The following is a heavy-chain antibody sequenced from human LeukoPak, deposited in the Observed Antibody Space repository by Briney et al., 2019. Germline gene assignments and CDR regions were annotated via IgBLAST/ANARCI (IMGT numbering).Heavy chain of an antibody. J-gene: IGHJ2*01. CDR3: ARKWERATPSGYFDL. Sequence: SETLSLTCTVSGGSISSGDYYWSWIRQPPGKGLEWIGYIYYSGSTYYNPSLKSRVTISVDTSKNQFSLKLSSVTAADTAVYYCARKWERATPSGYFDLWGRGTLVTVSS. CDR1: GGSISSGDYY. D-gene: IGHD1-26*01. V-gene: IGHV4-30-4*08. CDR2: IYYSGST.